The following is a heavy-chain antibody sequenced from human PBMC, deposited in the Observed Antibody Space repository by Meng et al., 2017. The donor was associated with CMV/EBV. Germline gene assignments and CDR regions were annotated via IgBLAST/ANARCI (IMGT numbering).Heavy chain of an antibody. Sequence: SGMNFGDAWMNLVRQVPGKGLEWVGLTRSKKSGGTIDYAAPVKGRFTISRDDSQNMLYLQMSSLKTDDTAVYFCTHHGGGLQFGTDDFWGQGTLVTVSS. CDR3: THHGGGLQFGTDDF. D-gene: IGHD5-24*01. V-gene: IGHV3-15*07. CDR1: GMNFGDAW. J-gene: IGHJ4*02. CDR2: TRSKKSGGTI.